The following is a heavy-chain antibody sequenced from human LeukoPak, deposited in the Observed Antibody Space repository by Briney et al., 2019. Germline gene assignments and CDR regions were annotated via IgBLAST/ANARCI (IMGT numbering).Heavy chain of an antibody. CDR2: INWNGGST. CDR1: GFTFDDYG. V-gene: IGHV3-20*04. J-gene: IGHJ4*02. CDR3: ARHPFPHEEIVGAH. Sequence: GGSLRLSCAASGFTFDDYGMSWVRPAPGKGLEWVSGINWNGGSTGYADSVKGRFTISRDNAKNSLYLQMNSLRAEDTALYYCARHPFPHEEIVGAHWGQGTLVTVSS. D-gene: IGHD1-26*01.